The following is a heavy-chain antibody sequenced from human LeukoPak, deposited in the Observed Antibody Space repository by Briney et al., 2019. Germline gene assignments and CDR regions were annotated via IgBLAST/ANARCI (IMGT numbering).Heavy chain of an antibody. V-gene: IGHV3-23*01. CDR2: TGASGVTT. CDR3: AKARGIYDNTGPDY. Sequence: GGSLRLSCAASGFTFTNYAMSWVRQAPGKGLEWVSGTGASGVTTHYADSVRGRFSLSRDNSKNTLYLQLSSLRAEDTAVYYCAKARGIYDNTGPDYWGQGTLVTVSS. J-gene: IGHJ4*02. D-gene: IGHD3-22*01. CDR1: GFTFTNYA.